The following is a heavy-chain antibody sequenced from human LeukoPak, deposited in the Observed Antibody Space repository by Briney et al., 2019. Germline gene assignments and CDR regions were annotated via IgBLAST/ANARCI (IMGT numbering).Heavy chain of an antibody. V-gene: IGHV3-30*02. CDR3: AKPVQRGVYNWNYLGWFDP. J-gene: IGHJ5*02. CDR1: GFTFSSYG. Sequence: GGSLRLSRAASGFTFSSYGLHWVRQAPGKGLEWVAFIRYDGSIKYYADSVKGRFTISRDNSKNTLYLQMHSLRAEDTAVYYCAKPVQRGVYNWNYLGWFDPWGLGTLVTVSS. D-gene: IGHD1-7*01. CDR2: IRYDGSIK.